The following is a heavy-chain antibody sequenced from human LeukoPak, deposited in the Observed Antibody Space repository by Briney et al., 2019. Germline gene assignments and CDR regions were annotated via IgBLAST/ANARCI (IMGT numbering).Heavy chain of an antibody. V-gene: IGHV1-2*06. CDR2: INPNSGGT. Sequence: ASVKVSCKASGYTFTGYYMHWVRQAPGQGLEWMGRINPNSGGTNYAQKFQGRVTMTRDTSISTAYMELSRLRSDDTAVYYCARGGVIVVVPDNWFDPWSQGTLVTVSS. CDR1: GYTFTGYY. D-gene: IGHD2-2*01. CDR3: ARGGVIVVVPDNWFDP. J-gene: IGHJ5*02.